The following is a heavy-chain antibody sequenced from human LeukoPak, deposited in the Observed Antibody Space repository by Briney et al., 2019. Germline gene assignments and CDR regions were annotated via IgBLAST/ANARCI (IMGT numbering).Heavy chain of an antibody. V-gene: IGHV3-23*01. CDR3: AKGPLPRITGTAPFDY. D-gene: IGHD1-7*01. CDR2: INDSGGST. J-gene: IGHJ4*02. CDR1: GFTFSNYA. Sequence: GGSLRLSCAASGFTFSNYAMSWVRQAPGKGLEWVSAINDSGGSTYYADSVKGRFTISRDNSKNTLYLQMNSLRAEDTAVYYCAKGPLPRITGTAPFDYWGQGTLVTVSS.